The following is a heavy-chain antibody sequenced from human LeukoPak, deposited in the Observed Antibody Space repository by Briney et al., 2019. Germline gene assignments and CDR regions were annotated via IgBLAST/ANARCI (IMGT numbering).Heavy chain of an antibody. CDR1: GASISSYY. Sequence: PSETLSLTCTVSGASISSYYWSWIRQPPGKGLEWIGYIYHNGSTKYSPSLKSRVTMSLDTSENQFSLKLSSVTAADTAVYYCARGGYCTSTSCYGGGFDPWGQGTLVTVSS. D-gene: IGHD2-2*01. CDR3: ARGGYCTSTSCYGGGFDP. CDR2: IYHNGST. J-gene: IGHJ5*02. V-gene: IGHV4-59*12.